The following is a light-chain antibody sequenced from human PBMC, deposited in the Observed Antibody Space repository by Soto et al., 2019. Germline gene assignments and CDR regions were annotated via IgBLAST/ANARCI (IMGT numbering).Light chain of an antibody. CDR3: QQYGSSTTT. CDR1: QSVTSNY. CDR2: GAS. J-gene: IGKJ1*01. Sequence: EIVWTQSPGTMSLSPGERANLSCRASQSVTSNYLAWYQQTPGQAPRLLFFGASIRATGIPDRFSGSGSGTDFTLTISRLETEESAVYQCQQYGSSTTTFGQGTKGEIK. V-gene: IGKV3-20*01.